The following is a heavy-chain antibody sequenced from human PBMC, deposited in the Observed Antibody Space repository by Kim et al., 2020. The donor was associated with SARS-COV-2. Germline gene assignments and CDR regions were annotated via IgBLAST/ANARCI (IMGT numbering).Heavy chain of an antibody. CDR3: ARDYYDSSGYYDLYAFDI. CDR2: IDWDDDK. V-gene: IGHV2-70*01. J-gene: IGHJ3*02. CDR1: GFSLSTSGMC. D-gene: IGHD3-22*01. Sequence: SGPTLVNPTQTLTLTCTFSGFSLSTSGMCVSWIRQPPGKALEWLALIDWDDDKYYSTSLKTRLTISKDTSKNQVVLTMTNMDPVDTATYYCARDYYDSSGYYDLYAFDIWGQGTMVTVSS.